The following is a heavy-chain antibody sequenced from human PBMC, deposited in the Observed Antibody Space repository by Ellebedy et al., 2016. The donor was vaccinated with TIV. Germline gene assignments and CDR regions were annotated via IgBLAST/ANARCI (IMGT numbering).Heavy chain of an antibody. Sequence: GESLKISXVASGFTFSTHAMAWVRQAPGKGLEWVSNIQHNGDGIEYGDSVRGRFTISRDNSKNTLYLQMNNLRAEDTAVYYCARWRWQQSEFDLWGQGTLVTVSS. D-gene: IGHD5-24*01. CDR3: ARWRWQQSEFDL. CDR2: IQHNGDGI. V-gene: IGHV3-23*01. J-gene: IGHJ5*02. CDR1: GFTFSTHA.